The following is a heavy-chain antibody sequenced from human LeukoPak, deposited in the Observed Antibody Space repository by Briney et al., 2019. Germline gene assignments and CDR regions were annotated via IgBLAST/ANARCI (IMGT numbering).Heavy chain of an antibody. J-gene: IGHJ6*02. CDR3: ARDRRFLEWSQDYYYYGMDV. Sequence: GSLRLSCAASGFTVSSKYMSWVRQAPGKGLEWVSVIYSGGSTYYADSVKGRFTISRDNSKNTLYLQMNSLRAEDTAVYYCARDRRFLEWSQDYYYYGMDVWGQGTTVTVSS. CDR2: IYSGGST. V-gene: IGHV3-66*01. D-gene: IGHD3-3*01. CDR1: GFTVSSKY.